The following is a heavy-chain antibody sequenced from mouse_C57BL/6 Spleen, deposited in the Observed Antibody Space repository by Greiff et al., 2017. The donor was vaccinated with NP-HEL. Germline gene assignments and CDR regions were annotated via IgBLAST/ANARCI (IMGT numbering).Heavy chain of an antibody. D-gene: IGHD2-4*01. CDR2: INPSTGGT. CDR3: ARDPYDYERGAMDY. J-gene: IGHJ4*01. Sequence: EVQLQQSGPELVKPGASVKISCKASGYSFTGYYMNWVKQSPEKSLEWIGEINPSTGGTTYNQKFKAKATLTVDKSSSTAYMQLKSLTSEDSAVYYCARDPYDYERGAMDYWGQGTSVTVSS. CDR1: GYSFTGYY. V-gene: IGHV1-42*01.